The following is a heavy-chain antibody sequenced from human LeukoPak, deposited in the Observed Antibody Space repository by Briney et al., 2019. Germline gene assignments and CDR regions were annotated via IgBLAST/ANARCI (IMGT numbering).Heavy chain of an antibody. D-gene: IGHD2-2*01. J-gene: IGHJ3*02. CDR3: ASSTPSRAFDI. CDR2: IYYSGST. Sequence: SETLSHTCTVSGGSISSGDYYWSWIRQPPGKGLEWIGYIYYSGSTYYNPSLKSRVTISVDTSKNQFSLKLSSVTAADTAVYYCASSTPSRAFDIWGQGTMVTVSS. CDR1: GGSISSGDYY. V-gene: IGHV4-30-4*08.